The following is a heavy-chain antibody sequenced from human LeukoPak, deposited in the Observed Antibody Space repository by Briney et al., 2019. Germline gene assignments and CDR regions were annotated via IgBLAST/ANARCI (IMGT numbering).Heavy chain of an antibody. CDR2: INHSGST. D-gene: IGHD6-13*01. CDR3: ARSSIQLEVFGWSDP. J-gene: IGHJ5*02. Sequence: SETLSLTCAVYGGSFSGYYWSWIRQPPGKGLEWIGEINHSGSTNYNPSLKSRVTISVDTSKNQFSLKLSSVTAADTAVYYCARSSIQLEVFGWSDPWGQGTLVTVSS. CDR1: GGSFSGYY. V-gene: IGHV4-34*01.